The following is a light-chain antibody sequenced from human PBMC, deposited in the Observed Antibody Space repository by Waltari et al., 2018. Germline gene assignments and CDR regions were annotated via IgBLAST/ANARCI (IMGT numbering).Light chain of an antibody. CDR2: GAS. J-gene: IGKJ2*01. CDR1: QSLTKRY. CDR3: QQYGSSIMYT. V-gene: IGKV3-20*01. Sequence: IVLTQSPGTLSLSPGDSATLSCRDSQSLTKRYLVWYQQKPGQAPRLLIYGASNRAAGIPDRFSGSGSGTDFTLTISRLEPEDFAVYYCQQYGSSIMYTFGQGTKLEMK.